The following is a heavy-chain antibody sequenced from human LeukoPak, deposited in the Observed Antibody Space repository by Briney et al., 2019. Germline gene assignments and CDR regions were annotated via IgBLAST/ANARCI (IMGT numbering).Heavy chain of an antibody. CDR3: ARDSSGTFDP. CDR2: IIPIFGIA. J-gene: IGHJ5*02. D-gene: IGHD3-22*01. Sequence: GAPVKVSCKASGGTFSSYAISWVRQAPGQGLEWMGRIIPIFGIANYAQKFQGRVTITADKSTSTAYMELSSLRSEDTAVYYCARDSSGTFDPWGQGTLVTVSS. CDR1: GGTFSSYA. V-gene: IGHV1-69*04.